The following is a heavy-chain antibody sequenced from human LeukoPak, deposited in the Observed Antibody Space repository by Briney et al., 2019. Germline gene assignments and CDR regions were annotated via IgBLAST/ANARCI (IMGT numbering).Heavy chain of an antibody. V-gene: IGHV1-69*01. J-gene: IGHJ6*02. Sequence: GASVKVSCKASGGTFSSYAISWVRQDPGQGLEWMGGIIPIFGTANYAQKFQGRVTITADESTSTAYMELSSLRSEDTAVYYCAKNLGAAYYYYGMDVWGQGTTVTVSS. D-gene: IGHD1-26*01. CDR3: AKNLGAAYYYYGMDV. CDR2: IIPIFGTA. CDR1: GGTFSSYA.